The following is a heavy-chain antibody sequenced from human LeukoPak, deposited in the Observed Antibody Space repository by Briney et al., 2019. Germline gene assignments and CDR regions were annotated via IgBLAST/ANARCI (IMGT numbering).Heavy chain of an antibody. Sequence: GGSLRLSCAASGFTFSSYGMHWVRQAPGKGLEWVAFIRYDGSNKYYADSVKGRFTISRDNSKNTLYLQMNSLRAEDTAVYYCAKVLIPYYYDSGGYLYYFDYWGQGTLVTVSS. CDR3: AKVLIPYYYDSGGYLYYFDY. CDR2: IRYDGSNK. D-gene: IGHD3-22*01. V-gene: IGHV3-30*02. CDR1: GFTFSSYG. J-gene: IGHJ4*02.